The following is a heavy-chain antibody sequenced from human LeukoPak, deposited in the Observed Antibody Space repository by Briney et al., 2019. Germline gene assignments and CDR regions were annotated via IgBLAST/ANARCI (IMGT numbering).Heavy chain of an antibody. Sequence: PGGSLRLSCAASGFTFSSYGMHWVRQAPGKGLEWVAVIWYDGSNKYYADSVKGRFTISRDNSKNTLYLQMNSLSAEDTAVYYCAKDLGIAARSLDYWGQGTLVTVSS. CDR1: GFTFSSYG. CDR3: AKDLGIAARSLDY. J-gene: IGHJ4*02. CDR2: IWYDGSNK. V-gene: IGHV3-33*06. D-gene: IGHD6-6*01.